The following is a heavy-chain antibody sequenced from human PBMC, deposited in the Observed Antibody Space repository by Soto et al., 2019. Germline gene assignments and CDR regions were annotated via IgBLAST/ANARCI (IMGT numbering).Heavy chain of an antibody. CDR2: ISGSGGCT. J-gene: IGHJ4*02. CDR1: GFTFSSYA. V-gene: IGHV3-23*01. D-gene: IGHD5-18*01. Sequence: GSLRLSCAASGFTFSSYAMSWVRQAPGKGLEWVSAISGSGGCTYYADSVKGRFTISRDNSKNTLYLQMNSLRAEDTAVYYCAKASSGYSYGLYFDYWGQGTLVTVSS. CDR3: AKASSGYSYGLYFDY.